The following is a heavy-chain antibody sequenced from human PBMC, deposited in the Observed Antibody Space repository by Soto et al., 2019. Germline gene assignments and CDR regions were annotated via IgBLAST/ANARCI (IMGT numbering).Heavy chain of an antibody. D-gene: IGHD3-22*01. J-gene: IGHJ4*02. Sequence: QVQLQESGPGLVKPSQTLSLTCTVSGGSISSGGYYWSWIRQHPGKGLEWIGYIYYSGSTYYNPSLKSRVTISVDTSKNQFSLKLSSVTAADTAVYYCARWRRSSGSAPQFDYWGQGTLVTVSS. CDR3: ARWRRSSGSAPQFDY. V-gene: IGHV4-31*03. CDR2: IYYSGST. CDR1: GGSISSGGYY.